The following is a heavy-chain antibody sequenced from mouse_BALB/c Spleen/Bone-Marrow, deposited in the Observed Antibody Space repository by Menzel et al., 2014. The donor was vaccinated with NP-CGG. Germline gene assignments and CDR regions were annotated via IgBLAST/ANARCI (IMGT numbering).Heavy chain of an antibody. V-gene: IGHV14-3*02. CDR3: ARSPGEVNY. J-gene: IGHJ3*01. CDR1: GFNIIYAY. Sequence: AQLQQSGAELVKPGASVKLSCTASGFNIIYAYIHWVKRRPEQGLEWIGRIYPANGNTNYDPKFQGKATITADTSSNTAYLHLNSLTSEDTAVYYCARSPGEVNYWGQGTLVTVSA. CDR2: IYPANGNT. D-gene: IGHD1-3*01.